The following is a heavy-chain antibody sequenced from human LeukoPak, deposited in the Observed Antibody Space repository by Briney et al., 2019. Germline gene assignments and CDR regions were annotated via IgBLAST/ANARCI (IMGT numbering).Heavy chain of an antibody. CDR2: IYHSGST. CDR1: GYSISSGYY. J-gene: IGHJ4*01. V-gene: IGHV4-38-2*02. Sequence: SETLSLTCTVSGYSISSGYYWGWIRQPPGKGLEWIGSIYHSGSTYYNPSLKSRVTISVDTSKNQFSLKLSSVTAADTAVYYCARFVVVPAASALDYWGQGTLVTVSS. D-gene: IGHD2-2*01. CDR3: ARFVVVPAASALDY.